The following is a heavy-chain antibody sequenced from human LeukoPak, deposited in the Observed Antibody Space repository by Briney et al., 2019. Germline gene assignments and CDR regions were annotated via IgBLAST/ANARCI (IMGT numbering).Heavy chain of an antibody. CDR1: GASITSSSDF. Sequence: SETLSLTWTVSGASITSSSDFLAWIRQPPGKGLEWIGSIYHSGNTYYNPSLKSRVTLSVDTSKNQYSLNLFSVTAADTAVYYCAPYCSGGSCTGYVQHWGQGTLVTVFS. V-gene: IGHV4-39*01. CDR2: IYHSGNT. CDR3: APYCSGGSCTGYVQH. D-gene: IGHD2-15*01. J-gene: IGHJ1*01.